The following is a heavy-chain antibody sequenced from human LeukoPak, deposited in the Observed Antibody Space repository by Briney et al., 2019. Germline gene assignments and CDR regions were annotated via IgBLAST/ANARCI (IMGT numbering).Heavy chain of an antibody. J-gene: IGHJ6*03. Sequence: GGSLRLSCVGSGFTFSIYNMNWVRQAPGKGLEWVSSITGSSTYTNYADSLKGRFTISRDNAKNSMYLEMNSLTAEDTAVYFCARDAALLPGKYYYYMDVWGKGPRVTVSS. CDR1: GFTFSIYN. CDR3: ARDAALLPGKYYYYMDV. D-gene: IGHD1-14*01. V-gene: IGHV3-21*01. CDR2: ITGSSTYT.